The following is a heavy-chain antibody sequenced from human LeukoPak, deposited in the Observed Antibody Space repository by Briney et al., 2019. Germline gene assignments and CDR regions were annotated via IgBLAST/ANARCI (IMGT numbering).Heavy chain of an antibody. Sequence: ASGKLSCKASGYSFTIYGISWVRQAPGQGHGWMGWISAYNGNTNYAQKRQGRVTITTDTSTSTVYMELRSLRYDDTAVYDCARDWCSGSDCFLGVRWFDPWGQGTLVTVSS. CDR1: GYSFTIYG. D-gene: IGHD1-26*01. V-gene: IGHV1-18*01. J-gene: IGHJ5*02. CDR2: ISAYNGNT. CDR3: ARDWCSGSDCFLGVRWFDP.